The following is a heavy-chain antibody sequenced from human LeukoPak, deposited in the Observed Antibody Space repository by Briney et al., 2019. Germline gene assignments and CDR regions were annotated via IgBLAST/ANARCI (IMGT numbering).Heavy chain of an antibody. CDR2: IIPIFGIA. CDR3: ASPPGNADPVGSYYFDY. D-gene: IGHD1-14*01. Sequence: ASVKVSCKASGVTLSSYAISWVRQAPGQGLEWMGRIIPIFGIANYAQKFQGRVTITADKSTSTAYMELSSLRSEDTAVYYGASPPGNADPVGSYYFDYWGQGTLVTVSS. J-gene: IGHJ4*02. V-gene: IGHV1-69*04. CDR1: GVTLSSYA.